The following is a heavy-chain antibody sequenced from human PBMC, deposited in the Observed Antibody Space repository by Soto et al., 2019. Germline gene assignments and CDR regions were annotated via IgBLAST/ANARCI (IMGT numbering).Heavy chain of an antibody. CDR3: AKGLSPSYYDILTGPDY. D-gene: IGHD3-9*01. CDR2: ISGSSSTT. V-gene: IGHV3-23*01. Sequence: GGSLRLSCAASGFTFSSYAMNWVRQAPGKGLEWVSVISGSSSTTFYADSVKGRFSISRDNSKKEVYLQMNSLRAEDTALYFCAKGLSPSYYDILTGPDYWGQGTQVTVSS. CDR1: GFTFSSYA. J-gene: IGHJ4*02.